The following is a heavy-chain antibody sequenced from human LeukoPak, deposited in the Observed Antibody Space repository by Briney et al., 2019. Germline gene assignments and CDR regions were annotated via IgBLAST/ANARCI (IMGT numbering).Heavy chain of an antibody. J-gene: IGHJ1*01. CDR3: ARHEIGGDKSGWYIS. CDR1: GYIFTNYW. D-gene: IGHD6-13*01. CDR2: IYPGDSQT. Sequence: GESLKISCKGSGYIFTNYWITWVRQMPGKGLEWMGIIYPGDSQTRYSPSFQGQVTISADKSIRTAYLQWSSLKASDTAMYYCARHEIGGDKSGWYISWGQGTLVTVSS. V-gene: IGHV5-51*01.